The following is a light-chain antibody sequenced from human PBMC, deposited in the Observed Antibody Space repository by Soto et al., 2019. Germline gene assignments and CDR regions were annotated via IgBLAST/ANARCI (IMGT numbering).Light chain of an antibody. Sequence: QSVLTQPPSVSAAAGQKVTISCSGSSSNIGGNSVSWYQQLPGTAPKLLIYDDNKRLSGIPDRFSGSKSGTSATLGITGFQTGDEADYYCGSWDSSLSAYVFGTGTKVTVL. CDR3: GSWDSSLSAYV. J-gene: IGLJ1*01. CDR2: DDN. CDR1: SSNIGGNS. V-gene: IGLV1-51*01.